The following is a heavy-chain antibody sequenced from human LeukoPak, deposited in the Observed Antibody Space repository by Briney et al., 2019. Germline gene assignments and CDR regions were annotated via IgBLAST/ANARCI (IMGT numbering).Heavy chain of an antibody. CDR3: AKDRAPTVALYFYYGMDV. CDR1: GFTFSSYA. J-gene: IGHJ6*02. CDR2: ISGSGGST. V-gene: IGHV3-23*01. Sequence: GGSLRLSCAASGFTFSSYAMSWVRQAPGKGLEWVSVISGSGGSTYYADSVKGRFTISRDNSKNTLYLQMSSLRAEDTAVYYCAKDRAPTVALYFYYGMDVWGQGTTVTVSS. D-gene: IGHD4-23*01.